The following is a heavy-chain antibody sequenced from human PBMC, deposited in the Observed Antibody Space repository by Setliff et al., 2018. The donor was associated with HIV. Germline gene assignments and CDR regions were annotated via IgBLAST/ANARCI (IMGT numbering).Heavy chain of an antibody. V-gene: IGHV1-8*01. CDR2: MNPDSGNT. CDR1: GYTSTSYD. J-gene: IGHJ6*03. CDR3: ARTRSGGSSVYYYYYMDV. D-gene: IGHD2-15*01. Sequence: VASVKVSCKASGYTSTSYDINWVRQATGQGLEWMGWMNPDSGNTGSAQNFQGRLTITWNTSISTAYMELGSLGFDDTAVYFCARTRSGGSSVYYYYYMDVWGQGTAVTVS.